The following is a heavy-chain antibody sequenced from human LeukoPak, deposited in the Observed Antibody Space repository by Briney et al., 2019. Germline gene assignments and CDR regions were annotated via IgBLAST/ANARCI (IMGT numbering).Heavy chain of an antibody. J-gene: IGHJ4*02. CDR3: ARDRADYGDGIDY. V-gene: IGHV3-33*01. Sequence: GGSLRLSCAASGFTFTIYGMHWVRQAPGKGLEWVAVIWYDGSNKYYAGSVKGRFTISRDNSKNTLYLQMNSLRVEDTGVYYCARDRADYGDGIDYWGQGTLVTVSS. CDR2: IWYDGSNK. CDR1: GFTFTIYG. D-gene: IGHD4-17*01.